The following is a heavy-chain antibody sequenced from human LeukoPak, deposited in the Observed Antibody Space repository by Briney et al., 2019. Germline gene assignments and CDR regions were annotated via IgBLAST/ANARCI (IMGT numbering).Heavy chain of an antibody. CDR3: ARDGYSSGWFVG. CDR2: ISAGSETT. CDR1: GFNFRLYS. D-gene: IGHD6-19*01. Sequence: GGSLRLSCAASGFNFRLYSMSWVRQAPEKGLEWVSIISAGSETTWYADSVKGRFTISKDTSKNTLDLQMNSLRAEDTAVYYCARDGYSSGWFVGWGQGTLVTVSS. J-gene: IGHJ5*02. V-gene: IGHV3-23*01.